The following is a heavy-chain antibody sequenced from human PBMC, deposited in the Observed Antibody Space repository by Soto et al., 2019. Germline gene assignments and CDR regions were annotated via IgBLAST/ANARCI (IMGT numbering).Heavy chain of an antibody. D-gene: IGHD3-16*01. J-gene: IGHJ3*01. V-gene: IGHV3-23*02. Sequence: GGSLGLSCAVSGFTISSYALSWVRQAPGKGLQWVSGISVSGGSTYYGDAVKGRFTISRDNSKNTLYLQMDSLSAGDTAVYYCAKEASPFGTNAFDVWGHGTMVTVSS. CDR3: AKEASPFGTNAFDV. CDR2: ISVSGGST. CDR1: GFTISSYA.